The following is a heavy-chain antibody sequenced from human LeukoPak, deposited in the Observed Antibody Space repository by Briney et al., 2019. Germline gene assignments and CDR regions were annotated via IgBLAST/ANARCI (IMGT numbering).Heavy chain of an antibody. CDR2: ISNSGTIT. Sequence: GGSLRLSCAVSGFTFSRFAMNWVRQAPGKGLEWVSIISNSGTITSYADSVKGRFTISRDNSKNTVYLQMNSLRDEDTALYYCTAESFHFWGQGSLVAVSS. D-gene: IGHD3-10*01. V-gene: IGHV3-23*01. J-gene: IGHJ4*02. CDR3: TAESFHF. CDR1: GFTFSRFA.